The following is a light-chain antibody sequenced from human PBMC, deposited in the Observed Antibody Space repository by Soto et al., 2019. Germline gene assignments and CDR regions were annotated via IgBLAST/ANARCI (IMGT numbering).Light chain of an antibody. CDR1: LTTSDNY. CDR3: PQDGLLPWT. CDR2: DAT. Sequence: SPGHMCLSPGERATLSRTSTLTTSDNYLVWYQQKAGQDPRLVMYDATSRATGTPDRFSGSGSGTDFTLTICSLEPEDFVVYCCPQDGLLPWTFRQGTIVDI. V-gene: IGKV3-20*01. J-gene: IGKJ1*01.